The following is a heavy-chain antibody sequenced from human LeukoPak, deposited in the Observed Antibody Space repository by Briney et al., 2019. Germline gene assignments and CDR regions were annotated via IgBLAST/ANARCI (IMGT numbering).Heavy chain of an antibody. V-gene: IGHV3-20*04. CDR1: GFTLDDYG. J-gene: IGHJ6*03. D-gene: IGHD2/OR15-2a*01. Sequence: GGSLRLSCAASGFTLDDYGMSWVRQAPGQGLERVSGINWNGGSTGYADSVKGRFTISRDNAKNSLYLQMNSLRAEDTALYYGSRVSTQYYYYYMDVWGKGTTVTVSS. CDR3: SRVSTQYYYYYMDV. CDR2: INWNGGST.